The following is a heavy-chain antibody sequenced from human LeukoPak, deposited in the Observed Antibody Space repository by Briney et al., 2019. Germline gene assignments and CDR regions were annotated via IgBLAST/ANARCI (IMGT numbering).Heavy chain of an antibody. CDR1: GASIFNYY. CDR3: ARDLRAKY. J-gene: IGHJ1*01. Sequence: PSETLSLTCNVSGASIFNYYWSWIRQAPGKGLEWIGYVHHSGRTNSNPSLGSRVTMSVDTSTSQSSLNLTSVTTADTAVYFCARDLRAKYWGQGTLVFVYS. V-gene: IGHV4-59*01. CDR2: VHHSGRT. D-gene: IGHD4/OR15-4a*01.